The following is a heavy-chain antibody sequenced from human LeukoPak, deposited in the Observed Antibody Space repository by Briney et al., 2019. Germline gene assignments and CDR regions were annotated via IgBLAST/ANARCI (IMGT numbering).Heavy chain of an antibody. Sequence: GGSLRLSCAASGFTFSSYAMSWVRQAPGKGLEWVSAISGSGGSTYYADSVKGRFTISRDNSKNTLYLQMNSLRAEDTAVYYCAKDKGIASAPLDYMDVWGKGTTVTVSS. V-gene: IGHV3-23*01. D-gene: IGHD6-13*01. CDR2: ISGSGGST. CDR1: GFTFSSYA. CDR3: AKDKGIASAPLDYMDV. J-gene: IGHJ6*03.